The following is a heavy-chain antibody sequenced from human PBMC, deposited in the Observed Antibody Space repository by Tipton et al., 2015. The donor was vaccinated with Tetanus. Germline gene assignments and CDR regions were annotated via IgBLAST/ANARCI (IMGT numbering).Heavy chain of an antibody. V-gene: IGHV4-39*01. CDR1: ADFATIGSYY. CDR2: VYYTGTT. CDR3: ATQTDNWFDP. J-gene: IGHJ5*01. Sequence: TLSLICTVSADFATIGSYYWAWIRQPPGKGLEWIGNVYYTGTTYYSASLESRVTISIDTSKGQISMKLTSVTAADTAVYYCATQTDNWFDPWGQGVLVTVSS.